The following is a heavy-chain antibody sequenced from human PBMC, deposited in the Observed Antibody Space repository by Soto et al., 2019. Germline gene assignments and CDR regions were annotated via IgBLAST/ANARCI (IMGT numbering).Heavy chain of an antibody. V-gene: IGHV4-34*01. CDR3: ARMAGQWYFDL. CDR1: SWSFSGFY. J-gene: IGHJ2*01. CDR2: INHSGSY. Sequence: SETRSLTWGVHSWSFSGFYWTWMRHPPGTGLEGIGEINHSGSYNKNPPLNGRVTIPLDTSRNQFSLSLKSVTDADTALYYGARMAGQWYFDLWGRGTLVTVSS.